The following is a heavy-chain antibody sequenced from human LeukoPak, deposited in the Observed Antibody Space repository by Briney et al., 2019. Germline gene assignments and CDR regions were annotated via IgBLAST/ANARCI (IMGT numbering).Heavy chain of an antibody. V-gene: IGHV1-18*01. D-gene: IGHD3-10*01. CDR2: ISAYNGNT. J-gene: IGHJ6*03. CDR3: ARAMGKLWFGEWYAYYYYYYMDV. Sequence: ASVKVSCKASGYTFTSYSINWVRQAPGQGLEWMGWISAYNGNTNYAQKLQGRVTMTTDTSTSTAYMELSSLRSEDTAVYYCARAMGKLWFGEWYAYYYYYYMDVWGKGTTVTISS. CDR1: GYTFTSYS.